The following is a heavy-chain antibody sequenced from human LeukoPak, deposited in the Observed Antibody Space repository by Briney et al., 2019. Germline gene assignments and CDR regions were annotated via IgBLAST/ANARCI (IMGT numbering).Heavy chain of an antibody. CDR1: GYSFTDYY. V-gene: IGHV1-2*02. J-gene: IGHJ5*02. D-gene: IGHD3-3*01. Sequence: ASVKVSCKTSGYSFTDYYIHWVRQAPGQGLEWMGWINTKSGRTSSARKFQGRVTMTRDPSITTVYMDMAWLTSDDTAIYFCARADFIDAGPYLVGPWGQGTLVTVSS. CDR2: INTKSGRT. CDR3: ARADFIDAGPYLVGP.